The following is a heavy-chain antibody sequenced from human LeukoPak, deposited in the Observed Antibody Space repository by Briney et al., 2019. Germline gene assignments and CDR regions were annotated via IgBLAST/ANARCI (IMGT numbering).Heavy chain of an antibody. CDR3: ARHAPTGRYYYYMDV. V-gene: IGHV4-39*01. CDR1: GGSISSSSYY. CDR2: IYYSGST. D-gene: IGHD1-1*01. Sequence: SETLSLTCTVSGGSISSSSYYWGWIRQPPGKGLEWIGSIYYSGSTYYNPSLKSRVTISVDTSKNQFSLKLSSVTAADTAVYYCARHAPTGRYYYYMDVWGKGTTVTVSS. J-gene: IGHJ6*03.